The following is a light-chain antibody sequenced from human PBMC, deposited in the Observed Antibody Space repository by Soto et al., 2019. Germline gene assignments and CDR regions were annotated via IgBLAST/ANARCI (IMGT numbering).Light chain of an antibody. Sequence: QLVLTQSPCASASLGASVKLTCTLSSGHSSYAIAWHQQQPEKGPRYLMKLDSDGSHTKGDAIPDRFSGSSSGAERYLTISILQSEDEADYYCQTWGTGIHVVFGGGTQLTVL. J-gene: IGLJ2*01. CDR1: SGHSSYA. V-gene: IGLV4-69*01. CDR2: LDSDGSH. CDR3: QTWGTGIHVV.